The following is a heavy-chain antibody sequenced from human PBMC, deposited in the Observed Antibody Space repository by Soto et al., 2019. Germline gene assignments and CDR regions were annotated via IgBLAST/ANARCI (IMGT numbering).Heavy chain of an antibody. CDR3: ATDEGAKAFDI. Sequence: GGSLRLSCAASGFTFSRYGMHWVRQAPGKGLQWVAVIWSDGSNEIYADSVKGRFTISRDNSKNTLFLEMNSLRAEDTAVYYCATDEGAKAFDIWGQGTMVTVS. V-gene: IGHV3-33*01. CDR2: IWSDGSNE. J-gene: IGHJ3*02. D-gene: IGHD1-26*01. CDR1: GFTFSRYG.